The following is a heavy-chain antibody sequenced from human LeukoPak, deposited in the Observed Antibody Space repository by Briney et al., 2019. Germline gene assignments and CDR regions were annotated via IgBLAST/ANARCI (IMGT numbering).Heavy chain of an antibody. CDR1: GYTFTGYY. J-gene: IGHJ6*02. CDR2: IIPIFGTA. V-gene: IGHV1-69*13. CDR3: AVNIVATIRYYGMDV. D-gene: IGHD5-12*01. Sequence: SVKVSCKASGYTFTGYYIHWVRQAPGQGLEWMGGIIPIFGTANYAQKFQGRVTITADESTSTAYMELSSLRSEDTAVYYCAVNIVATIRYYGMDVWGQGTTVTVSS.